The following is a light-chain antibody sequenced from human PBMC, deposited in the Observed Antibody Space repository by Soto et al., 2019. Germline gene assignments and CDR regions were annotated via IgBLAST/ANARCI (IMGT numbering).Light chain of an antibody. CDR1: SSGVGGYNY. J-gene: IGLJ1*01. CDR3: TSFAGSGTYV. Sequence: QSALTQPASVSGSPGQAIAISCTGTSSGVGGYNYVSWYQQYPGKAPKLIIFDVTHRPSRVSDRFCGLKSGSTASLTISGLQADEEADYYCTSFAGSGTYVFGTGTKVTV. V-gene: IGLV2-14*01. CDR2: DVT.